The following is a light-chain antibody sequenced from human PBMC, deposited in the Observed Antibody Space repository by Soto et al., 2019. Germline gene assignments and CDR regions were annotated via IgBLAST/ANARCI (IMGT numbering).Light chain of an antibody. J-gene: IGKJ4*01. CDR3: MQVIQPPLT. V-gene: IGKV2-28*01. CDR1: QSLLYSNGYNY. Sequence: DIVMTQSPLSLPVTPGEPASISCRSSQSLLYSNGYNYVDWYLQKPGQPPQLLIFLGSSRASGVPDRLNGSGSGTDFTLRITTVEAEDVGVYYCMQVIQPPLTFGGGTKLEIK. CDR2: LGS.